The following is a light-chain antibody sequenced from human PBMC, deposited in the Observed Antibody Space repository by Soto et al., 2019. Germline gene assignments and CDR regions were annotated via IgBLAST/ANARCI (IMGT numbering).Light chain of an antibody. CDR1: SSDVGGYNY. CDR3: SSYASSSTLV. V-gene: IGLV2-14*03. Sequence: QSALTQPASVSGSPGQSITISCTGTSSDVGGYNYVSWYQQHPAKTPKVVIYDVTNRPSGVSNRFSGSKSGNTASLTISGLQAEDEADYYCSSYASSSTLVFGGGTKLTVL. CDR2: DVT. J-gene: IGLJ2*01.